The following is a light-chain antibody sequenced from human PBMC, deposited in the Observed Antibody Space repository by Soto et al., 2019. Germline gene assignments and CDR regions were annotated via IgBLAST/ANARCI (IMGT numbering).Light chain of an antibody. CDR3: TSYAGKINYV. V-gene: IGLV2-8*01. CDR1: NSDVGGYNY. Sequence: QSALTQPPSASGSPGQSVAISCTGTNSDVGGYNYVSWYQQHPGKAPKLIIYEVNKRPSGVPDRFSGSKSGNTASLTVSGLQAEDEADYYCTSYAGKINYVFGTGTKVTVL. CDR2: EVN. J-gene: IGLJ1*01.